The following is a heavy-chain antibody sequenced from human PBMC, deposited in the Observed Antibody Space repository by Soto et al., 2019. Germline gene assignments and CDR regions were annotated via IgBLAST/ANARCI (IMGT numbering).Heavy chain of an antibody. CDR3: ANMSGAAVDH. Sequence: EVQLSESGGGLVQPGGSLRLSCAVSESTFSSTVMSWVRQAPGKGLEWVSSISGSGDKLYYVDSVKGRFTISRDNSKNTLYLQMNSLRAEDTAIYFCANMSGAAVDHWGQGTPVTGAS. V-gene: IGHV3-23*01. J-gene: IGHJ4*02. D-gene: IGHD6-13*01. CDR1: ESTFSSTV. CDR2: ISGSGDKL.